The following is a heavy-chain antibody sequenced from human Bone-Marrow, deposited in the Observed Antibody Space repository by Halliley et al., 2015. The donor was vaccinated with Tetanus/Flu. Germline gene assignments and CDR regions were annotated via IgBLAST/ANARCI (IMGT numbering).Heavy chain of an antibody. V-gene: IGHV4-61*07. J-gene: IGHJ4*02. D-gene: IGHD3-10*01. CDR3: ARLGRRGLDNYFY. CDR2: VYDSGIT. Sequence: WLGYVYDSGITSYNPSLTSRLPMSLDTSRNQFSLGLRSVTAADTALYYCARLGRRGLDNYFYWGQGTLVTVSS.